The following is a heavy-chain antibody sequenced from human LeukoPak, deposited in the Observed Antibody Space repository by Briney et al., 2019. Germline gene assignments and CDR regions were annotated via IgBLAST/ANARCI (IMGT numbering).Heavy chain of an antibody. CDR1: GGSISSYY. D-gene: IGHD2-8*02. CDR3: ARRGPTPNTGAFDI. Sequence: KPSETLSLTCTVSGGSISSYYWSWIRQPPGKGLEWIGYIYYSGSTNYNPSLKSRVTISVDTSKNQFSLKLSSVTAADTAVYYCARRGPTPNTGAFDIWGQGTMVTVSS. J-gene: IGHJ3*02. V-gene: IGHV4-59*08. CDR2: IYYSGST.